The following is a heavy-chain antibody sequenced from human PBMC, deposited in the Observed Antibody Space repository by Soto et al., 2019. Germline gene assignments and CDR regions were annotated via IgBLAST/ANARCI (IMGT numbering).Heavy chain of an antibody. V-gene: IGHV4-4*02. D-gene: IGHD3-3*01. CDR2: IYHSGST. CDR3: ASVAIFGVVIKDYYGMDV. J-gene: IGHJ6*02. Sequence: PSETLSLTCAVSGGSISSSNWWSWVRQPPGKGLEWIGEIYHSGSTNYNPSLKSRVTISVDKSKNQFSLKLGSVTAADTAVYYCASVAIFGVVIKDYYGMDVWGQGTTVTVSS. CDR1: GGSISSSNW.